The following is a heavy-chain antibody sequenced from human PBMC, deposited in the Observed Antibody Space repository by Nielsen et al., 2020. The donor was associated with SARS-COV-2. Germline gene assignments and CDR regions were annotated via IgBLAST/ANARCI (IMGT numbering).Heavy chain of an antibody. CDR2: FDPQDGQT. D-gene: IGHD5-18*01. Sequence: ASVKVSCKVPADTLTQLSMHWVRQAPGKGLEWMGEFDPQDGQTTYAQKFQGRVTMTEDTSTDTAYMELSSLRSEDTAVYYCARDGTWIQLWLDYWGQGTLVTVSS. V-gene: IGHV1-24*01. J-gene: IGHJ4*02. CDR1: ADTLTQLS. CDR3: ARDGTWIQLWLDY.